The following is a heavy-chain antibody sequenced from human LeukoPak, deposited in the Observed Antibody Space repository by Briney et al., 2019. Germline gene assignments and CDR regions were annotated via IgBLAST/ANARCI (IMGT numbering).Heavy chain of an antibody. D-gene: IGHD4-23*01. J-gene: IGHJ6*02. CDR3: ARVVGGNSGYYYYYYGMDV. CDR2: IYYSGST. CDR1: GGSISSSSYY. V-gene: IGHV4-39*07. Sequence: PSETLSLTCTVSGGSISSSSYYWGWIRQPPGKGLEWIGSIYYSGSTYYNPSLKSRVTISVDMSKNQFSLKLSSVTAADTAVYYCARVVGGNSGYYYYYYGMDVWGQGTTVTVSS.